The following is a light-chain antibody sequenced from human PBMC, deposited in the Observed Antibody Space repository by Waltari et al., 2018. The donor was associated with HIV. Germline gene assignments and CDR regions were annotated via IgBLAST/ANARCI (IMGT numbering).Light chain of an antibody. CDR2: YDT. J-gene: IGLJ2*01. V-gene: IGLV3-21*04. CDR1: NIGGKS. CDR3: QVWDSSTDHRV. Sequence: SYVVTQPPSVSVAPGKTAKITCGGNNIGGKSVHWYQQKPGQAPVLVINYDTNRPSGIPERFSGSNSGNTATLTISRVEAGDEADYYCQVWDSSTDHRVFGGGTKLTVL.